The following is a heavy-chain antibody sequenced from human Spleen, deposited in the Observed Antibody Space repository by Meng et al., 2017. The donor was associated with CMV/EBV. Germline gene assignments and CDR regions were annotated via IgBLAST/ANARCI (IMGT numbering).Heavy chain of an antibody. CDR2: ISSSNNYI. J-gene: IGHJ4*02. CDR3: ARASLYCSGGNCYDFGCDY. CDR1: GFTVSSNY. D-gene: IGHD2-15*01. Sequence: GESLKISCAASGFTVSSNYMSWVRQAPGKGLEWVSSISSSNNYIHYADSVKGRFTISRDNAKNSLYLQMNSLRAEDTAVYYCARASLYCSGGNCYDFGCDYWGQGTLVTVSS. V-gene: IGHV3-21*01.